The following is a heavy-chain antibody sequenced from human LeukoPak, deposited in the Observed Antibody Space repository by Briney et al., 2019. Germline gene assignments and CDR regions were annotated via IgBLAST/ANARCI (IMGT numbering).Heavy chain of an antibody. CDR3: ARGGVRLEWLTTYYFDY. CDR1: GGSFSGYY. V-gene: IGHV4-34*01. Sequence: SETLSLTCAVYGGSFSGYYWSWIRQPPGKGLEWIGEINHSGSTNYNPSLKSRVTIPVDTSKNQFSLKLSSVTAADTAVYYCARGGVRLEWLTTYYFDYWGQGTLVTVSS. J-gene: IGHJ4*02. CDR2: INHSGST. D-gene: IGHD3-3*01.